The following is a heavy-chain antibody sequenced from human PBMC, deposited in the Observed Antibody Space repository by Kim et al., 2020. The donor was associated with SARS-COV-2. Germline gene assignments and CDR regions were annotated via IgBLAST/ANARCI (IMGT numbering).Heavy chain of an antibody. Sequence: ASVKVSCKASGYTFTSYGISWVRQAPGQGLEWMGWISAYNGNTNYAQKLQGRVTMTTDTSTSTAYMELRSLRSDDTAVYYCARDGPRPGVYNLWDVTPKTPERYGMDVWGQGTTVTVSS. J-gene: IGHJ6*02. CDR1: GYTFTSYG. D-gene: IGHD1-20*01. V-gene: IGHV1-18*01. CDR2: ISAYNGNT. CDR3: ARDGPRPGVYNLWDVTPKTPERYGMDV.